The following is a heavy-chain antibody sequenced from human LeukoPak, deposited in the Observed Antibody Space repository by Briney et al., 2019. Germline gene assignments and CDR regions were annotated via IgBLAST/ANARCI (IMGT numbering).Heavy chain of an antibody. J-gene: IGHJ6*03. CDR2: IRYDGSNK. CDR3: AKRYYYYYYYMDV. Sequence: QPGGSLRLSCAASGFTFSSYGMHWVRQAPGKGLEWVAFIRYDGSNKYYADSVKGRFTISRDNSKNTLYLQMNSLRAEDTAVYYCAKRYYYYYYYMDVWGKGTTVTVSS. V-gene: IGHV3-30*02. CDR1: GFTFSSYG.